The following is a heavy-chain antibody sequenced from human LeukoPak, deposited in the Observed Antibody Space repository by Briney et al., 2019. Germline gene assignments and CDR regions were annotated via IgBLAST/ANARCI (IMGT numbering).Heavy chain of an antibody. CDR3: AKVGGLLWFGEFHFDY. Sequence: GRSLRLSCAASGFTFSSYGMHWVRQAPGKGLEWVAVISYDGSNKYYADSVKGRFTISRDNSKNTLYLQMDSLRARDTAVYYCAKVGGLLWFGEFHFDYWGQGTLVTVSS. D-gene: IGHD3-10*01. J-gene: IGHJ4*02. V-gene: IGHV3-30*18. CDR2: ISYDGSNK. CDR1: GFTFSSYG.